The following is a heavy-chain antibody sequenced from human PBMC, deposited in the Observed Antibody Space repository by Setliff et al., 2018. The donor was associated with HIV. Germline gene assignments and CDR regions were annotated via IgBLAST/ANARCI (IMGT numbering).Heavy chain of an antibody. D-gene: IGHD3-22*01. CDR1: GGSISSGSYY. Sequence: SETLSLTCTVSGGSISSGSYYWSWIRQPAGKGLEWIGRIYTSGSTNYNPSLKSRVTMSVDTSKNQFSLKLSSVTAADTAVYYCARSRLHYYDSSGYYPSYFDYWGQGTLVTVSS. CDR3: ARSRLHYYDSSGYYPSYFDY. J-gene: IGHJ4*02. V-gene: IGHV4-61*02. CDR2: IYTSGST.